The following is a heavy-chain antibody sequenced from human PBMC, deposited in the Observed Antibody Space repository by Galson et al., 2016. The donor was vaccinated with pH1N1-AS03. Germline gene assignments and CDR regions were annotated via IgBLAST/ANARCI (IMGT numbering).Heavy chain of an antibody. J-gene: IGHJ2*01. Sequence: ETLSLTCTVSGGSIGSYYWSLIRHPRGMGLECIGHVYDSGSINYNPSLKSRVTISVDTSKNQFSLKLSSVTAADTAVYYCARIVVVTPSYWYFDLWGRGTLVTVSS. V-gene: IGHV4-59*08. D-gene: IGHD2-21*02. CDR3: ARIVVVTPSYWYFDL. CDR1: GGSIGSYY. CDR2: VYDSGSI.